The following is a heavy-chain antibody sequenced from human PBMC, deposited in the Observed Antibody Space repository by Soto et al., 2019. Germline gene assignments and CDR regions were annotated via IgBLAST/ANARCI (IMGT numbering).Heavy chain of an antibody. Sequence: EVQLVESGGGLVQPGGSLKLSCAASGFTFSGSAMHWVRQASGKGLEWVGRIRSKANNYATAYAASVQGRFTISRDASKKTAYLQMNTLKTEDTAVYYCTRHAVQYCGGDCYLLPYFDLWGRGTLVTVSS. CDR2: IRSKANNYAT. D-gene: IGHD2-21*02. J-gene: IGHJ2*01. CDR1: GFTFSGSA. CDR3: TRHAVQYCGGDCYLLPYFDL. V-gene: IGHV3-73*02.